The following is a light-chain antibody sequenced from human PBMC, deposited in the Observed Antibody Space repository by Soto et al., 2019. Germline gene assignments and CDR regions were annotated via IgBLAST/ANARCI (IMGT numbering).Light chain of an antibody. CDR2: DVS. J-gene: IGLJ1*01. Sequence: QSVLTRPASVSGAPGQSLTISYTSTSSDVGGYNYVSWYQHHPGKAPKLMIYDVSNRPSGVSNRFSGSKSGNTASLTISGLQPEDEADYYCSSYTTSNTRQIVFGTGTKVTVL. CDR3: SSYTTSNTRQIV. V-gene: IGLV2-14*03. CDR1: SSDVGGYNY.